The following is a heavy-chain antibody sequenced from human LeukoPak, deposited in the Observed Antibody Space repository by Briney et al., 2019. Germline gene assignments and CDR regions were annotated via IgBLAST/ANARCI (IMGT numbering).Heavy chain of an antibody. V-gene: IGHV3-9*01. Sequence: PGGSLRLSCAASGFNFDEYTMHWVRQAPGKGLEWVSGISWNSAGLGYAESLKGRFTISRDNAKNSLYLQINSLRPEDTAVYYCVKDSVFREGYFDHWGQGTPVTVSS. CDR2: ISWNSAGL. CDR3: VKDSVFREGYFDH. J-gene: IGHJ4*02. D-gene: IGHD3-3*01. CDR1: GFNFDEYT.